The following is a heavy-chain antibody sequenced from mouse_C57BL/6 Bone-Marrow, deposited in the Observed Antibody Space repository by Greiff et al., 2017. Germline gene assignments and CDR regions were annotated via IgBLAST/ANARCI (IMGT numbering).Heavy chain of an antibody. D-gene: IGHD1-1*01. CDR3: ARGDYSYFDY. V-gene: IGHV1-81*01. CDR1: GYTFTSYG. Sequence: QVQLQQSGAELARPGASVKLSCKASGYTFTSYGISWVKQRPGQGLEWIGEIYPRSGNTYYNEKFKGKATLTADKSSSTAYMELRSLTSEDAAVYVCARGDYSYFDYWGQGTTLTVSS. J-gene: IGHJ2*01. CDR2: IYPRSGNT.